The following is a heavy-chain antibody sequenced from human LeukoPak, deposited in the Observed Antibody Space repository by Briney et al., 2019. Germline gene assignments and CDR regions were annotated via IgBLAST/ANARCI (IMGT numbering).Heavy chain of an antibody. J-gene: IGHJ3*01. Sequence: SETLSLTCAVSGYSNSNDYYWGWIRQPPGRGLEWIGHIYHSGSGYYNPSLKSRVAMSVDTSKNQFSLKLSSVTAVDTAVYYCTRKATTGPTKAAFDVWGQGTMVTVSS. V-gene: IGHV4-28*01. CDR1: GYSNSNDYY. CDR2: IYHSGSG. CDR3: TRKATTGPTKAAFDV. D-gene: IGHD4-17*01.